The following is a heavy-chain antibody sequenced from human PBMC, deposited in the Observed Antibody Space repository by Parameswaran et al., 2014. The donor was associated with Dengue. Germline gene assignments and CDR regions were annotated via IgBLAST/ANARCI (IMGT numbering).Heavy chain of an antibody. Sequence: ASVKVSCKASGYTFTGYYMHWVRQAPGQGLEWMGWINPNSGGTNYAQKFQGWVTMTRDTSISTAYMELSRLRSDDTAVYYCARDRSPRDGYSGVWGYYYYGMDVWGQGTTVTVSS. J-gene: IGHJ6*02. D-gene: IGHD3-22*01. CDR2: INPNSGGT. V-gene: IGHV1-2*04. CDR1: GYTFTGYY. CDR3: ARDRSPRDGYSGVWGYYYYGMDV.